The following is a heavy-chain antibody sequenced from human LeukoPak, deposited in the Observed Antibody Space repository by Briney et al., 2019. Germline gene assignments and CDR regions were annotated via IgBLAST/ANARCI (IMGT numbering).Heavy chain of an antibody. D-gene: IGHD3-3*01. Sequence: SETLSLTCTVSGGSISSGSYYWSWIRQPAGKGLEWIGRIYTSGSTSYNPSLKSRVTISVDTSKNQFSLKLSSVTAADTAVYCCAREPPPRITIFGVVNHWGQGTLVTVSS. CDR1: GGSISSGSYY. CDR3: AREPPPRITIFGVVNH. J-gene: IGHJ5*02. V-gene: IGHV4-61*02. CDR2: IYTSGST.